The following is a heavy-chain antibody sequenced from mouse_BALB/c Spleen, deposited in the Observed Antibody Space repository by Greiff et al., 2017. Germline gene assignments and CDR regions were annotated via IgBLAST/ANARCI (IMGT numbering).Heavy chain of an antibody. CDR2: INPSTGYT. CDR3: ARPGYRYDAWFAY. Sequence: QVQLQQSGAELAKPGASVKMSCKASGYTFTSYWMHWVKQRPGQGLEWIGYINPSTGYTEYNQKFKDKATLTADKSSSTAYMQLSSLTSEDSAVYYCARPGYRYDAWFAYWGQGTLVTVSA. J-gene: IGHJ3*01. CDR1: GYTFTSYW. D-gene: IGHD2-14*01. V-gene: IGHV1-7*01.